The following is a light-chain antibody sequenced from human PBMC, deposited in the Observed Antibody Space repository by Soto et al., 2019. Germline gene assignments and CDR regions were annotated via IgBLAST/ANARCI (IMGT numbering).Light chain of an antibody. Sequence: DIQMTQSPSSVPASIGDRVTITCRASQGVSNDLAWYQQRPGKAPELLIYAASRLRSGVPSRFSGSGSGTDFTLTISSLQPEDFATYYCQQYDNLPLTFGPGTKVDIK. CDR3: QQYDNLPLT. V-gene: IGKV1-12*01. CDR2: AAS. J-gene: IGKJ3*01. CDR1: QGVSND.